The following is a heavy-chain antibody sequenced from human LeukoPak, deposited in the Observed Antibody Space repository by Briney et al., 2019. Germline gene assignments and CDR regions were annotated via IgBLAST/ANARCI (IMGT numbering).Heavy chain of an antibody. CDR2: ISSSGSTI. Sequence: GGSLRLSCAASGFTFSSYEMNWVRQAPGKGLEWVSYISSSGSTIYYADSVKGRFTISRDNAKNSLYLQMNSLRAEDTAVYYCARGRKYYDFWSGIPKSWFDPWGQGTLVTVSS. J-gene: IGHJ5*02. V-gene: IGHV3-48*03. CDR3: ARGRKYYDFWSGIPKSWFDP. CDR1: GFTFSSYE. D-gene: IGHD3-3*01.